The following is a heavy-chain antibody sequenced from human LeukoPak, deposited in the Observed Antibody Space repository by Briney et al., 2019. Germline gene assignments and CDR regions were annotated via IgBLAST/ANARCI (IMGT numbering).Heavy chain of an antibody. J-gene: IGHJ5*02. V-gene: IGHV3-74*01. CDR3: ARDWIDRGTFDP. CDR1: GFTFSSYY. CDR2: IKSDGSVT. D-gene: IGHD2-2*03. Sequence: GGSLRLSCAASGFTFSSYYMHWVRQAPGKGLVWVSRIKSDGSVTGYADSVKGRFAISRDNAKNTMYLQMNSLRAEDTAVYYCARDWIDRGTFDPWGQGTLVTVSS.